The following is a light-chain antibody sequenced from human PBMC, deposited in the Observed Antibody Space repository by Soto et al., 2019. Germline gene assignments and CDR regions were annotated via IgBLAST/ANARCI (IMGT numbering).Light chain of an antibody. CDR2: EAS. Sequence: DIQMTQSPSSLSASVGDRVTITCRTSQSVSIYVNWYQQKPGKAPKFLIYEASSLQSGVPSRFSGSGSGTEFTLTISSLQPEDFATYHCQQSFTTPYTFGQGTKVDIK. V-gene: IGKV1-39*01. CDR3: QQSFTTPYT. J-gene: IGKJ2*01. CDR1: QSVSIY.